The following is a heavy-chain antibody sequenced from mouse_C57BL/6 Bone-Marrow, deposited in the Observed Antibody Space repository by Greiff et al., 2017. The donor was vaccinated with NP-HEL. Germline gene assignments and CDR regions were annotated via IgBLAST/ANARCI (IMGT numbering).Heavy chain of an antibody. J-gene: IGHJ4*01. V-gene: IGHV1-61*01. CDR1: GYTFTSYW. Sequence: QVQLQQPGAELVRPGSSVKLSCKASGYTFTSYWMDWVKQRPGQGLEWIGNIYPSDSETHYNQKFKDKATLTVDKSSSTAYMQLSSLRSEDSAVYYRARSITTVVARNYAMDYWGQGTSVTVSS. CDR3: ARSITTVVARNYAMDY. CDR2: IYPSDSET. D-gene: IGHD1-1*01.